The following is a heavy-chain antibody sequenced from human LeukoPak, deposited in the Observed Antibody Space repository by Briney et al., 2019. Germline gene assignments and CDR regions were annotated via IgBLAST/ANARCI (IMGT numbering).Heavy chain of an antibody. CDR2: IYGINNT. CDR1: GFNVISNY. D-gene: IGHD3-10*01. Sequence: PGGSLRLSCAASGFNVISNYMTWVRQAPGQGLEWVSVIYGINNTYYADSVKGRLTISRDTSKNTLDLQMNSLRAEDTAIYYCARVRGSGSYSNYYYMDVWGKGTTVTVSS. J-gene: IGHJ6*03. CDR3: ARVRGSGSYSNYYYMDV. V-gene: IGHV3-53*01.